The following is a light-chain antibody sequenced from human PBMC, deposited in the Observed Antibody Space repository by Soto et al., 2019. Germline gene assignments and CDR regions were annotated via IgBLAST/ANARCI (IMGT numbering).Light chain of an antibody. CDR2: GAS. V-gene: IGKV3-20*01. Sequence: EIVLTQSPGTLSLSPGERANLSCRASQSVSSSYLAWYQQKPGQAPRLLIYGASSRATGIPDRFSGSGSGTAFTLTISRLEPEDFAVYYCQQYGSSPWTFGQGTKVEIK. J-gene: IGKJ1*01. CDR3: QQYGSSPWT. CDR1: QSVSSSY.